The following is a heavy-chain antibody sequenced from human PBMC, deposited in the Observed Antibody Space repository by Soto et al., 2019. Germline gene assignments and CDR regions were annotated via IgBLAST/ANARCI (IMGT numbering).Heavy chain of an antibody. J-gene: IGHJ6*04. V-gene: IGHV4-34*01. Sequence: SETLSLTCSVYGGSLSDYYWSWIRQPPGKGLEWIGEINHSGSTNYNPSLKSRVTISVHTSKNQFSLKLSSVTAADTAVYYCARARKGSGSDYYYHYGMDVWGKGTTVTVSS. D-gene: IGHD3-3*01. CDR2: INHSGST. CDR1: GGSLSDYY. CDR3: ARARKGSGSDYYYHYGMDV.